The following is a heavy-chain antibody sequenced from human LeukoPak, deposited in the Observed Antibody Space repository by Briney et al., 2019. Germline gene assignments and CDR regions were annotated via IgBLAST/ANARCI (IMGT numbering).Heavy chain of an antibody. V-gene: IGHV4-34*01. CDR3: ATRTYGGSSPFDY. CDR2: INHSGST. J-gene: IGHJ4*02. Sequence: SETLPLTCAVYGGSFSGYYWSWIRQPPGKGLEWIGEINHSGSTNYNPSLKSRVTISVDTSKNQFSLKLSSVTAADTAVYYCATRTYGGSSPFDYWGQGTLVTVSS. D-gene: IGHD4-23*01. CDR1: GGSFSGYY.